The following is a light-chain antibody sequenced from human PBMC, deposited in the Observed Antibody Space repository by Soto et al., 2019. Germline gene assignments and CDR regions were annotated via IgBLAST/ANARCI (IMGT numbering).Light chain of an antibody. V-gene: IGKV3-15*01. J-gene: IGKJ1*01. CDR2: GAS. CDR3: QHYNTWPPWA. CDR1: QSVSSN. Sequence: EIVMTQSPANLSVSPGERATLSCRASQSVSSNLAWYQQKPGQAPRLLIYGASTRATSIPARFSGSESGTEFALTISSLQSEDFAVYYCQHYNTWPPWAFGQGTKVDIK.